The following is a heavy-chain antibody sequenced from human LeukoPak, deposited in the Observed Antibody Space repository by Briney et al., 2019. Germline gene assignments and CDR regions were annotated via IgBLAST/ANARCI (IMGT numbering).Heavy chain of an antibody. V-gene: IGHV4-59*01. D-gene: IGHD5-18*01. CDR3: ARAPADTAMAYYYYYYMDV. CDR2: IYYSGST. Sequence: SETLSLTCTVSGGSISSYYWSWIRQPPGKGLEWIGYIYYSGSTDYNPSLKSRVTISVDTSKNQFSLKLSSVTAADTAVYYCARAPADTAMAYYYYYYMDVWGKGTTVTISS. J-gene: IGHJ6*03. CDR1: GGSISSYY.